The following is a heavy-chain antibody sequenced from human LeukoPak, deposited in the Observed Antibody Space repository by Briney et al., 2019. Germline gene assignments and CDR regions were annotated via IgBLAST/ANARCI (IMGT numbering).Heavy chain of an antibody. Sequence: ASVKVSCKASGYTFTGYYMHWVRQAPGQGLEWMGWINPNSGGTNYAQKFQGWVTMTRDTSISTAYMELSRLRSDDTAVYYCARSYYDSSGYPTWWFDPWGQGTLVTVSS. CDR2: INPNSGGT. V-gene: IGHV1-2*04. CDR3: ARSYYDSSGYPTWWFDP. CDR1: GYTFTGYY. D-gene: IGHD3-22*01. J-gene: IGHJ5*02.